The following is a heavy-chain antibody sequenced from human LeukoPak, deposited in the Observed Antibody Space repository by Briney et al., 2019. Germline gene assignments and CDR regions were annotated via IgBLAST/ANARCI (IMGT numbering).Heavy chain of an antibody. CDR1: GFTFSSYG. CDR3: AGLPAYYYDTSGFYFDY. CDR2: ISYDGSNK. J-gene: IGHJ4*02. V-gene: IGHV3-30*03. D-gene: IGHD3-22*01. Sequence: GGSLRLSCAASGFTFSSYGMHWVRQAPGKGLEWVAVISYDGSNKYYADSVKGRFTISRDNSKNTLYLQMNSLRAEDTAVYYCAGLPAYYYDTSGFYFDYWGQGTLVTVSS.